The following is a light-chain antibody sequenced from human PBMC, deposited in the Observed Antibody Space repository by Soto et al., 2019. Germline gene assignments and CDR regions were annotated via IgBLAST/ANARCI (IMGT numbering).Light chain of an antibody. Sequence: EILLTQSPDTLSLSPGERATLSCGASQTVTKYLAWYQQKPGQAPRLLIYDSSNRATGVPARFIGSGSGTNFPLTIKGLEPEDFAVYYCQQRSNWVTFCGGTKVEI. CDR1: QTVTKY. V-gene: IGKV3-11*01. CDR3: QQRSNWVT. CDR2: DSS. J-gene: IGKJ4*01.